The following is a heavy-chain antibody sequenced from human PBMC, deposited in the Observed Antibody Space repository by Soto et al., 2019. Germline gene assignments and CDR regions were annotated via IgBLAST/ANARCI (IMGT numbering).Heavy chain of an antibody. CDR2: INPNSGDT. D-gene: IGHD1-26*01. CDR1: GYTFTAYD. Sequence: ASVKVSCKASGYTFTAYDLHWVRQAPGQGLEWMGWINPNSGDTNYAQNFQGRVTMTRDTSISTAYMELSRLRSDDTAVYYCARSSGRYSDFDYWGQGTLVTVSS. V-gene: IGHV1-2*02. J-gene: IGHJ4*02. CDR3: ARSSGRYSDFDY.